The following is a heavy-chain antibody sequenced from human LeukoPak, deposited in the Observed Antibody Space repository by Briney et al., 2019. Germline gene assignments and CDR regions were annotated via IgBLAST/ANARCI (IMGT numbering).Heavy chain of an antibody. D-gene: IGHD6-19*01. CDR2: INPNSGGT. CDR3: ARGSIAVALYYFDY. J-gene: IGHJ4*02. Sequence: ASVKVSCKASGYTFTGYYMNWVRQAPGQGLEWMGWINPNSGGTNYAQKFQGRVTMTRDTSISTAYMELSRLRSDDTAVYYCARGSIAVALYYFDYWGQGTLVTVSS. V-gene: IGHV1-2*02. CDR1: GYTFTGYY.